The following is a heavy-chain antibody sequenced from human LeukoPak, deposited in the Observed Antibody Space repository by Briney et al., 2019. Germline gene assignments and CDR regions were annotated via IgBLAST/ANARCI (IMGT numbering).Heavy chain of an antibody. V-gene: IGHV1-2*02. Sequence: ASVKVSCKASGYTFTGYYMHWVRQAPGQGLEWMGWINPNSGDTNYAQKFQGRVTMTRDTSITTAYMELSSLRSDDTAVYYCARDFRVRGVITLGYWGQGTLVTVSS. CDR2: INPNSGDT. J-gene: IGHJ4*02. CDR1: GYTFTGYY. CDR3: ARDFRVRGVITLGY. D-gene: IGHD3-10*01.